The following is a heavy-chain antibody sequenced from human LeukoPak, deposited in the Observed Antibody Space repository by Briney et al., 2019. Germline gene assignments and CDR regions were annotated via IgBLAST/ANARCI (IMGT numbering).Heavy chain of an antibody. V-gene: IGHV3-30*02. J-gene: IGHJ4*02. Sequence: GGSLRLSCAASGFTFSTSAMHWFRQAPGKGLEWVAFIQFDGANKYYADSVRGRFTVSRDNSKNTLYLQMNSLTVEETAVYYCSKGTGTTGWFIDYWGQGTLVTVSS. D-gene: IGHD6-19*01. CDR2: IQFDGANK. CDR1: GFTFSTSA. CDR3: SKGTGTTGWFIDY.